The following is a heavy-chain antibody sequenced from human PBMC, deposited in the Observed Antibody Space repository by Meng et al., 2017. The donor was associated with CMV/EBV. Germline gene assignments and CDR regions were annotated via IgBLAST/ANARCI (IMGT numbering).Heavy chain of an antibody. CDR1: GFTVTSNY. J-gene: IGHJ6*02. CDR2: IYSGGSA. Sequence: GGCLRLSCAASGFTVTSNYMSWVRQAPGKGLEWVSVIYSGGSAYFADSVKGRFTISRDNSKNTVFLQMNSLRAEDTAVYYCARVLHSSSAYGMDVWGQGTTVTVSS. D-gene: IGHD6-6*01. CDR3: ARVLHSSSAYGMDV. V-gene: IGHV3-53*01.